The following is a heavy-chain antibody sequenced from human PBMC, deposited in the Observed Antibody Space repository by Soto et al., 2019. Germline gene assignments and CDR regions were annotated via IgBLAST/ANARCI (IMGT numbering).Heavy chain of an antibody. CDR1: GGSFSGYY. CDR3: ARGLSIAARRVYYYYGLDV. CDR2: INHSGST. D-gene: IGHD6-6*01. V-gene: IGHV4-34*01. J-gene: IGHJ6*02. Sequence: SETLSLTCAVYGGSFSGYYWSWIRQPPGKGLEWIGEINHSGSTNYNPSLKSRVTISVDTSKNQFSLKLSSVTAADTAVYYCARGLSIAARRVYYYYGLDVWGQGTTVTVSS.